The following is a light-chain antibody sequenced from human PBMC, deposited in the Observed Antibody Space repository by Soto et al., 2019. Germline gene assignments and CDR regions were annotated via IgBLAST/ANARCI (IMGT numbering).Light chain of an antibody. CDR1: QTISSW. V-gene: IGKV1-5*03. J-gene: IGKJ4*01. CDR3: QQSNIFPLT. CDR2: KAS. Sequence: DIQMTQSPSTLSGSVGDRVTITCRASQTISSWLAWYQQKPGKAPKLLIYKASTLKSGVPSRFSGSGSGTEFTLTISSLQPEDFAIYYCQQSNIFPLTFGGGTKVDI.